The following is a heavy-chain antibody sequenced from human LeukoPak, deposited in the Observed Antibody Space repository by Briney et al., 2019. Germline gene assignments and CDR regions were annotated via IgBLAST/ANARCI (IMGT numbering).Heavy chain of an antibody. J-gene: IGHJ4*02. CDR1: GYTFTDYY. D-gene: IGHD3-22*01. V-gene: IGHV1-18*01. CDR3: ARGLEEYYYDSSGYY. CDR2: ISAYNGNT. Sequence: ASVKVSCKTSGYTFTDYYMHWVRQAPGQGLEWMGWISAYNGNTNYAQKLQGRVTMTTDTSTSTAYMELRSLRSDDTAVYYCARGLEEYYYDSSGYYWGQGTLVTVSS.